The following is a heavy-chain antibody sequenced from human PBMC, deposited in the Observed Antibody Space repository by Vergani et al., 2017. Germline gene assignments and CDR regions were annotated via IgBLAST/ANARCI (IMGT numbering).Heavy chain of an antibody. CDR3: ARDQRGYCSSTSCYRAYYYMDV. Sequence: QVQLVESGGGLVKPGGSLRLSCAASGFTFSSYGMHWVRQAPGKGLEWVAVIWYDGSNKYYADSVKGRFTISRDNSKNTLYLQMNSLRAEDTAVYYCARDQRGYCSSTSCYRAYYYMDVWGKGTTVTVSS. CDR2: IWYDGSNK. CDR1: GFTFSSYG. J-gene: IGHJ6*03. D-gene: IGHD2-2*01. V-gene: IGHV3-33*01.